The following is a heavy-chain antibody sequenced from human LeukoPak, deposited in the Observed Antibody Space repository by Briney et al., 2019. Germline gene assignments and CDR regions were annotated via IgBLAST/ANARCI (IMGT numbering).Heavy chain of an antibody. Sequence: GGSLRLSCAASGFTVSSNYMSWVRQAPGKGLEWVSVIYSGGSTYYAGSVKGRFTISRDNSKSTLYIQMNSLRAEDTAVYYCARAKPKNMVRGLIMRRESRYYFDYWGQGTLVTVSS. CDR2: IYSGGST. V-gene: IGHV3-53*01. J-gene: IGHJ4*02. CDR1: GFTVSSNY. D-gene: IGHD3-10*01. CDR3: ARAKPKNMVRGLIMRRESRYYFDY.